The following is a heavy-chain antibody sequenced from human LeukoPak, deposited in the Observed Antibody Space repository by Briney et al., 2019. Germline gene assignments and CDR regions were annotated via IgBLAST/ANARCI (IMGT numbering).Heavy chain of an antibody. CDR2: MSYDGSNK. CDR3: ARSYYDILTGYWGDNWLDP. V-gene: IGHV3-30*03. J-gene: IGHJ5*02. CDR1: GFIFSSYV. Sequence: PGRSLRLSCAASGFIFSSYVMHWVRQAPGKGLEWVAVMSYDGSNKYYADSVKGRFTISRDNSKNTLYLHMKSLRPEDTAVYYCARSYYDILTGYWGDNWLDPWGQGTLVTVS. D-gene: IGHD3-9*01.